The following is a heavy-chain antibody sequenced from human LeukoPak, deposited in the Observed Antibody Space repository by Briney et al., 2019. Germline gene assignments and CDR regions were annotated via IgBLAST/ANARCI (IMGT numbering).Heavy chain of an antibody. CDR2: ISYDGSNK. Sequence: GSLRLSCAASGFTFSSYAMHWVRPAPGKGLEWVAVISYDGSNKYYADSVKGRFTISRDNSKNTLHLQMNSLRAEDTAVYYCARDQGYWGQGTLVTVSS. J-gene: IGHJ4*02. CDR1: GFTFSSYA. V-gene: IGHV3-30*01. CDR3: ARDQGY.